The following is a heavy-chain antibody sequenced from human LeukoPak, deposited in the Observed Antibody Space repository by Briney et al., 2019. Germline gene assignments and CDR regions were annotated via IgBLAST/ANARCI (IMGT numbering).Heavy chain of an antibody. CDR2: SRNKANGYNA. D-gene: IGHD3-22*01. J-gene: IGHJ4*02. CDR1: GFTFTKHH. V-gene: IGHV3-72*01. Sequence: SGGSLRLSCTASGFTFTKHHMDWVRQAPGKGLEWIGRSRNKANGYNAQYAASVKGRFAISRDDSKNLLILEMNSLKTEDTAVYYCTRFKYDSSGHSVGGDHWGQGTLVTVSS. CDR3: TRFKYDSSGHSVGGDH.